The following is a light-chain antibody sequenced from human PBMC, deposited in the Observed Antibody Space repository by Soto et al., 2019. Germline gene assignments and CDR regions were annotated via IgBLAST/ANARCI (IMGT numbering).Light chain of an antibody. J-gene: IGKJ1*01. CDR1: QSISSW. V-gene: IGKV1-5*03. CDR3: QQYNSYPKT. CDR2: KAS. Sequence: DIQMTQSPSTLSASVGDRVTITCRASQSISSWLAWYQQKPGKAPKLLIYKASSLESGVPSRFSGSGSGTEFTLTISSLQTDDFASYYCQQYNSYPKTFGHGTKVDIK.